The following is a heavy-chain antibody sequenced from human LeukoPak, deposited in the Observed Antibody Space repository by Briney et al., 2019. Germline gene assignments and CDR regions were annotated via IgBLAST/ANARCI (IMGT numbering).Heavy chain of an antibody. Sequence: SETLSLTCTVSGGPISSYYWSWIRQPAGKGLEWIGRIYTSGTTNYNPSLKSRVTMSVDTSKNQLSLKLSSVTAADTAVYYCARGGSGWYPSGFDPWGQGTLVTVSS. V-gene: IGHV4-4*07. CDR1: GGPISSYY. CDR2: IYTSGTT. CDR3: ARGGSGWYPSGFDP. D-gene: IGHD6-19*01. J-gene: IGHJ5*02.